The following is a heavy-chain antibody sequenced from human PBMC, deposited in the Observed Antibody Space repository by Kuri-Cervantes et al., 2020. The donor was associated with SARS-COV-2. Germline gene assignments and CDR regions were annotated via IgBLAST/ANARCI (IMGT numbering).Heavy chain of an antibody. CDR1: GGSISSGSYY. CDR2: INHSGST. D-gene: IGHD3-10*01. V-gene: IGHV4-39*07. Sequence: SETLSLTCTVSGGSISSGSYYWSWIRQPPGKGLEWIGEINHSGSTNYNPSLKSRVTISVDTSKNQFSLKLSSVTAADTAVYYCARLGVGYYGSGSYYNQWGQGTLVTVSS. CDR3: ARLGVGYYGSGSYYNQ. J-gene: IGHJ4*02.